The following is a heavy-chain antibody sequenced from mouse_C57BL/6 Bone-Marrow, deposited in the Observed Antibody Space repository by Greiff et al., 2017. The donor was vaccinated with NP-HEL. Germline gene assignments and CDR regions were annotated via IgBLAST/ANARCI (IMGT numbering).Heavy chain of an antibody. V-gene: IGHV14-3*01. CDR1: GFNIKNTY. D-gene: IGHD1-1*01. CDR2: IDPANGNT. J-gene: IGHJ1*03. Sequence: EVKLQESVAELVRPGASVKLSCTASGFNIKNTYMHWVKQRPEQGLEWIGRIDPANGNTKYAPKFQGKATITADTSSNTAYLQLSSLTSEDTAIYYCARGAYYGSSFFWYFDVWGTGTTVTVSS. CDR3: ARGAYYGSSFFWYFDV.